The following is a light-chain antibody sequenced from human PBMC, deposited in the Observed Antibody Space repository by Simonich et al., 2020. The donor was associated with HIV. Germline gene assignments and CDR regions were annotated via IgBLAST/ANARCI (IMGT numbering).Light chain of an antibody. V-gene: IGLV2-23*01. Sequence: QSALTQPASVSGSPGQSITISCTGTSSDIGSYNLVSWYQQHPGKAPKLMIYEGSKRPSGVSNRFSGSTSGNTASLTISGLQAEDEANYYCCSYRSSSTLVFGGGTKLTVL. J-gene: IGLJ2*01. CDR2: EGS. CDR1: SSDIGSYNL. CDR3: CSYRSSSTLV.